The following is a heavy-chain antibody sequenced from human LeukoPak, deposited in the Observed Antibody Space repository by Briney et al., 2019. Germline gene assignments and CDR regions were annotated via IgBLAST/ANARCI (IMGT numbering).Heavy chain of an antibody. CDR2: ISWNRGGI. Sequence: GRSLRLSRAASGFIFDDYAMHWVRQAPGKGLEWVSGISWNRGGIGYADSVKGRFTISRDNAKSSLYLRMNSLRAEDTALYYCAKDIAYSGYDYFDYWGQGTLVTVSS. D-gene: IGHD5-12*01. J-gene: IGHJ4*02. V-gene: IGHV3-9*01. CDR3: AKDIAYSGYDYFDY. CDR1: GFIFDDYA.